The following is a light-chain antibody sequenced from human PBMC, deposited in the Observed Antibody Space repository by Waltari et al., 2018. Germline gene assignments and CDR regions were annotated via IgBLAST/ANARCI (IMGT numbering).Light chain of an antibody. J-gene: IGKJ1*01. CDR1: QSLGHSDGNTY. V-gene: IGKV2-30*02. Sequence: DVVMTQSPLSLPVTLGQPATISCRSSQSLGHSDGNTYLSWFQQRPGQSPRRLIYKVSNRDSGVPDRFSGSGSGTGFTLKISRVEAEDVGVYYCMQGTDWPRWTFGQGTKVEIK. CDR3: MQGTDWPRWT. CDR2: KVS.